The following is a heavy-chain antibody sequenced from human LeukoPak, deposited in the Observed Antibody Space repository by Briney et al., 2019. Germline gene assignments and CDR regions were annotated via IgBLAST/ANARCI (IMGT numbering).Heavy chain of an antibody. Sequence: PSETLSLTCAVYGGSFSGYYWSWIRQPPGKGLEWIGEINHSGSTNYNPSLKSRVTISVDTSKNQFSLKLSSVTAADTAVYYCARGDSSILDVWGKGTTVTVSS. CDR1: GGSFSGYY. D-gene: IGHD6-13*01. CDR2: INHSGST. J-gene: IGHJ6*04. V-gene: IGHV4-34*01. CDR3: ARGDSSILDV.